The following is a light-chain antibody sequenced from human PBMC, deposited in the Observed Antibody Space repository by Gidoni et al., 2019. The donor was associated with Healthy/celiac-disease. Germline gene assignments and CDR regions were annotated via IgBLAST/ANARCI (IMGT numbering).Light chain of an antibody. CDR3: YSTDSSGNHR. CDR1: ALPKKY. V-gene: IGLV3-10*01. J-gene: IGLJ2*01. Sequence: SYELTPPPSVSASPGQTARITCSGDALPKKYAYWYQQKSGQAPVLVIYEDSTRTSGIPERFSGSSSGTMATLTISGAQVEDEADYYCYSTDSSGNHRIGGGTKLTVL. CDR2: EDS.